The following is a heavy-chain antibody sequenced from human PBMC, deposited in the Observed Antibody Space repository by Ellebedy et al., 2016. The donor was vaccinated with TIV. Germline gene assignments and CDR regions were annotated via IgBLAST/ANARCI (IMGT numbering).Heavy chain of an antibody. Sequence: GESLKISCAASGFTFSSYGMHWVRQAPGTGLEWVAVIWYDGSNKYYADSVKGRFTISRDNAKNSLYLQMNSLRAEDTAVYYCARDVWFGELLIYNWFDPWGQGTLVTVSS. CDR1: GFTFSSYG. CDR2: IWYDGSNK. CDR3: ARDVWFGELLIYNWFDP. V-gene: IGHV3-33*08. D-gene: IGHD3-10*01. J-gene: IGHJ5*02.